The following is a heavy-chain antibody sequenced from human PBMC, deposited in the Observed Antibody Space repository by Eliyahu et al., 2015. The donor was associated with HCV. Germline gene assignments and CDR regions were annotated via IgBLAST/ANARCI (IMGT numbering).Heavy chain of an antibody. V-gene: IGHV3-43*01. J-gene: IGHJ4*02. CDR3: AKDLGSGSYLDY. Sequence: EVQLVESGGVVVQPGGSLRLSCAASGFTFDDYTMHWVRQAPGKGLGWVSLISWDGGSTYYADSVKGRFTISRDNSKNSLYLQMNSLRTEDTALYYCAKDLGSGSYLDYWGQGTLVTVSS. CDR2: ISWDGGST. CDR1: GFTFDDYT. D-gene: IGHD1-26*01.